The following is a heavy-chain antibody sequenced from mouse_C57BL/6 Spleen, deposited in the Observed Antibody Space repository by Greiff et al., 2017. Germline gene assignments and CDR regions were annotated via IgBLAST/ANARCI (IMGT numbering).Heavy chain of an antibody. CDR3: ARDPYNGYPYSAIDY. D-gene: IGHD2-3*01. V-gene: IGHV1-53*01. J-gene: IGHJ4*01. CDR2: INPSNGGT. CDR1: GYTFTSYW. Sequence: VQLQQPGTELVKPGASVKLSCKASGYTFTSYWMHWVKQRPGQGLEWIGNINPSNGGTNYNEKFKSKATLTVDKSSSTAYMQLSSLTSADSAGSFCARDPYNGYPYSAIDYWGVKASVSVSS.